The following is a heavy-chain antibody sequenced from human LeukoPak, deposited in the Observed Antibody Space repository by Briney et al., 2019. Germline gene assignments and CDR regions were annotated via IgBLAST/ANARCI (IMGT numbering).Heavy chain of an antibody. CDR1: GGSFSGYY. CDR2: INHSGST. CDR3: VRAGILSYLDY. J-gene: IGHJ4*02. V-gene: IGHV4-34*01. D-gene: IGHD5-18*01. Sequence: SETLSLTCAVYGGSFSGYYWSWIRQPPGKGLEWIGEINHSGSTNYNPSLKSRVTISVDTSKNQFSLKLSSVTAADTAVYYCVRAGILSYLDYWGQGTLVSVSS.